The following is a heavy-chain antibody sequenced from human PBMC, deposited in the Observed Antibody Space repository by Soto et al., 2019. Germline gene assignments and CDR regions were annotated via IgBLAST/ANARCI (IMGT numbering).Heavy chain of an antibody. J-gene: IGHJ5*02. Sequence: SVKLSCKASGFTFTSSAVQWVRQARGQRLEWIGWIVVGSGNTNYAQKFQERVTITRDMSTSTAYMELSSLRSEDTAVYYCAVEALFCKTKKEAFDPWGQGSLVSVSS. CDR3: AVEALFCKTKKEAFDP. CDR1: GFTFTSSA. V-gene: IGHV1-58*01. D-gene: IGHD3-10*02. CDR2: IVVGSGNT.